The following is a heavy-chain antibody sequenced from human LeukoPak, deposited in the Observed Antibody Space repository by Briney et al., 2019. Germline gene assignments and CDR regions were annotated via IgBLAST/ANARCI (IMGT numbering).Heavy chain of an antibody. J-gene: IGHJ3*02. Sequence: SETLSLTCTVSGVSLSSSYWSWIRQPPGKRLEWIGYIYYNGNTNSNPSLTSRVTISADTSKNQFSLKLSSVTAADTAVYYCVRGNYDNRGYSNAFDIWGQGAMVTVSS. V-gene: IGHV4-59*01. D-gene: IGHD3-22*01. CDR3: VRGNYDNRGYSNAFDI. CDR2: IYYNGNT. CDR1: GVSLSSSY.